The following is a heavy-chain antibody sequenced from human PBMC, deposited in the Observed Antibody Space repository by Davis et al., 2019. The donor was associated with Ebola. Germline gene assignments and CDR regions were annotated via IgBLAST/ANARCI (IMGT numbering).Heavy chain of an antibody. J-gene: IGHJ5*02. CDR2: IYRDETA. CDR1: GGSINDGGYP. D-gene: IGHD4-11*01. Sequence: PSETLSLTCVVSGGSINDGGYPWSWIRQPPGKGLQWIGFIYRDETAYYNPSLKSRVTLSIDKSKNQFSMELYSVTAADTAVYYCARGGFDGSNYRNWFDPWGQGALVTVSS. V-gene: IGHV4-30-2*01. CDR3: ARGGFDGSNYRNWFDP.